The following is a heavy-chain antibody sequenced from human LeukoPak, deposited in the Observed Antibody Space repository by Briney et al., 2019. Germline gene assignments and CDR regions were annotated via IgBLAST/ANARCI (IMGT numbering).Heavy chain of an antibody. CDR2: IKQDGSEK. D-gene: IGHD3-16*02. V-gene: IGHV3-7*02. Sequence: GESLRLSCAASGFTFSRYWMAWVRQAPGKGLEWVANIKQDGSEKYYVDSVKGRFTISRDNTTNSLFLQMNSLRAEDTAVYYCAGGFYRGSFDPWGQGTLVTVSS. J-gene: IGHJ5*02. CDR1: GFTFSRYW. CDR3: AGGFYRGSFDP.